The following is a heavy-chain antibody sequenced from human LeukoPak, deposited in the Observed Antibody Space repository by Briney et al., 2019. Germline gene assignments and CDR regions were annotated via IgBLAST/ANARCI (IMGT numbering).Heavy chain of an antibody. V-gene: IGHV3-23*01. CDR3: AKWGDYDVLTGYYVSDY. J-gene: IGHJ4*02. D-gene: IGHD3-9*01. CDR2: ITGSGGNT. CDR1: GFTFSNYA. Sequence: PGGSLRLSCAASGFTFSNYAMSWVRQAPGKGLEWVSAITGSGGNTYYADSVKGRFTISRDNSKNTLYLQMNSLRAEDTAVYYCAKWGDYDVLTGYYVSDYWGQGTLITVSS.